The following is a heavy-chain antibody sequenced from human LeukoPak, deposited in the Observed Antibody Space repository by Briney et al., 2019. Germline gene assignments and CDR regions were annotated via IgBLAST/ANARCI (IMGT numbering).Heavy chain of an antibody. Sequence: GGSLRLSCAASGFTVSNTYMSWVRQAPGKGLEWVSLIYSGGSTYYADSVKGRFTISRDNSKNTLYLQMNSLRAEDTAVYFCARMSWDGDYVDGYWGQGTLVTVSS. V-gene: IGHV3-53*01. CDR3: ARMSWDGDYVDGY. CDR1: GFTVSNTY. D-gene: IGHD4-17*01. CDR2: IYSGGST. J-gene: IGHJ4*02.